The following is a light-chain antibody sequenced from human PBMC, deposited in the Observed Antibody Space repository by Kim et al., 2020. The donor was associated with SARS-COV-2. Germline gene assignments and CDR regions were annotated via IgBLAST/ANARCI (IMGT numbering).Light chain of an antibody. J-gene: IGLJ1*01. V-gene: IGLV3-1*01. CDR1: KLGDKS. CDR2: HDS. Sequence: SVSPRQTASITCAGDKLGDKSACWQQQTPRQSAVLVIYHDSKRPSGLPQRFSCTNCGNAATLTISGPPAMDEADYYCQACDSSTHVFGTGTKVTVL. CDR3: QACDSSTHV.